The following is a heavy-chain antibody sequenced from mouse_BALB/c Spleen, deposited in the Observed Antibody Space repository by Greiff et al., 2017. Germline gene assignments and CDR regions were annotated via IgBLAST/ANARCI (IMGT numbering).Heavy chain of an antibody. Sequence: VQLQQSGAELVRPGALVKLSCKASGFNINDYYMHWVKQRPEQGLEWIGWIDPENGNTIYDPKFQGKASITADTSSNTAYLQLSSLTSEDTAVYYWARGGREAMDDWGQGTSVTVSS. CDR2: IDPENGNT. CDR3: ARGGREAMDD. J-gene: IGHJ4*01. CDR1: GFNINDYY. D-gene: IGHD1-1*01. V-gene: IGHV14-1*02.